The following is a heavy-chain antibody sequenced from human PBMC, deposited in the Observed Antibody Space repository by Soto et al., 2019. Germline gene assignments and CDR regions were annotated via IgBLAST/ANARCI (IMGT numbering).Heavy chain of an antibody. Sequence: QVQLVESGGGVVQPGRSLRLSCAASGFTFSTNAMHWVRQAPGKGLEWVAVITYAGSTRYYADSMKGRFTISRDNSKNTLYLQMNSLRAEDTAGYYCAKQFSGWSYYFDYWGQGTLVTVSS. CDR1: GFTFSTNA. V-gene: IGHV3-30-3*02. D-gene: IGHD6-19*01. J-gene: IGHJ4*02. CDR3: AKQFSGWSYYFDY. CDR2: ITYAGSTR.